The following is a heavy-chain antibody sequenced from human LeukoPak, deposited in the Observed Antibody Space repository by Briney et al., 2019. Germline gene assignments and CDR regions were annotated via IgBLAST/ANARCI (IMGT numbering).Heavy chain of an antibody. Sequence: SETLSLTCAVSGGSISSSNWWSWVRQPPGKGLEWIREIYHSGSTNYNPSLKSRVTISVDKSKNQFSLKLSSVTAADTAVYYCARICSGGSCYLRWGQGTLVTVSS. D-gene: IGHD2-15*01. CDR3: ARICSGGSCYLR. CDR1: GGSISSSNW. J-gene: IGHJ4*02. CDR2: IYHSGST. V-gene: IGHV4-4*02.